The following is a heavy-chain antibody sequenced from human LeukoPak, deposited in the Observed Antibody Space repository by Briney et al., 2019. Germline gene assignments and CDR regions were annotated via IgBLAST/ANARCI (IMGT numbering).Heavy chain of an antibody. CDR1: GFTFSSHW. V-gene: IGHV3-7*01. D-gene: IGHD6-6*01. CDR3: TTDSGGGRPFDC. J-gene: IGHJ4*02. CDR2: IRQDGSDK. Sequence: GGSLRLSCAASGFTFSSHWMNWVRQAPGKGLEWVANIRQDGSDKYYVDSVKGRFTISRDNAKNSLFLQMNSLRAEDTAVYFCTTDSGGGRPFDCWGQGTLVIVSS.